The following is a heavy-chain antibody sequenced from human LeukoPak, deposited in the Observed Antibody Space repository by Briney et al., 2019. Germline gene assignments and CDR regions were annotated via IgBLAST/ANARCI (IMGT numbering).Heavy chain of an antibody. J-gene: IGHJ4*02. CDR2: INHSGST. CDR3: ARVVPLGSGYFIYFDY. V-gene: IGHV4-34*01. Sequence: SETLSLTCAVYGGSFSGYYWSWIRQPPGKGLEWIGEINHSGSTNYNPSLKSRVTISVDTSKNQFSLKLSSVTAADTAAYYCARVVPLGSGYFIYFDYWGQGTLVTVSS. D-gene: IGHD3-22*01. CDR1: GGSFSGYY.